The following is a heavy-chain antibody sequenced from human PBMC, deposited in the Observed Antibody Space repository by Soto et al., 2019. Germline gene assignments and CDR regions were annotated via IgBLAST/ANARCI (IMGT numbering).Heavy chain of an antibody. CDR3: AIYGMTTRSFGYYYYFLAV. J-gene: IGHJ6*03. V-gene: IGHV1-18*01. D-gene: IGHD4-17*01. CDR1: GYTFTSYG. CDR2: ISAYNGNT. Sequence: ASVKVSCKASGYTFTSYGISWVRQAPGQGLEWMGWISAYNGNTNYAQKLQGRVTMTTDTSTSTAYMELRSLRSDDTAVYYCAIYGMTTRSFGYYYYFLAVRGKGTTVTVSS.